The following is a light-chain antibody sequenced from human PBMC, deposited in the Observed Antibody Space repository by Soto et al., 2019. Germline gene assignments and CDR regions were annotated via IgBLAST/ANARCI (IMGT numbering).Light chain of an antibody. CDR2: GAS. CDR3: QHYSNWQTWT. CDR1: QTVSSN. J-gene: IGKJ1*01. Sequence: EIAMTQSPATLSVSPGERATLSCRASQTVSSNLAWYQQRPGQAPRLLIYGASTRATDIPARFSGSGSETEFTLTISSLQSEDFAVYYCQHYSNWQTWTFGQGTKVDIK. V-gene: IGKV3-15*01.